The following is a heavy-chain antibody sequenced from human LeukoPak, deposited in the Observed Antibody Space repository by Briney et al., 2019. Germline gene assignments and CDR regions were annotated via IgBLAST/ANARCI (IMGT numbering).Heavy chain of an antibody. CDR1: GGSTSSYY. J-gene: IGHJ4*02. CDR2: IYTSGST. D-gene: IGHD3-22*01. CDR3: ARDQYYYDSSGYYSFDY. V-gene: IGHV4-4*07. Sequence: SETLSLTCTVSGGSTSSYYWSWIRQPAGKGLEWIGRIYTSGSTNYNPSLKSRVTMSVDTSKNQFSLKLSSVTAADTAVYYCARDQYYYDSSGYYSFDYWGQGTLVTVSS.